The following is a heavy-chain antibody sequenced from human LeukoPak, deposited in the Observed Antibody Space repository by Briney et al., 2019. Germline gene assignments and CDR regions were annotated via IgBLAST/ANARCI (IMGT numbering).Heavy chain of an antibody. CDR3: AKGSYYDSSGSFYFDY. J-gene: IGHJ4*02. CDR1: EFTFSSYA. V-gene: IGHV3-23*01. CDR2: ISGSGGST. Sequence: PGGSLRLSCAASEFTFSSYAMNWVRQAPGKGLEWVSTISGSGGSTYYADSVKGRFTISRDNSKNTLYVQVNSLGTEDTAAYYCAKGSYYDSSGSFYFDYWGQGTLVTVSS. D-gene: IGHD3-22*01.